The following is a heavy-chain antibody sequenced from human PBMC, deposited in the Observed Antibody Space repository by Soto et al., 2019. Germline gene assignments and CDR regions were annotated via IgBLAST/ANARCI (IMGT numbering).Heavy chain of an antibody. CDR3: ARARGGYYYSNNCVECDY. CDR2: ISVYNGNT. J-gene: IGHJ4*02. V-gene: IGHV1-18*01. CDR1: GYTFNIYG. Sequence: QVQLVQSRAEVKKPGASVKVSCKASGYTFNIYGISWVRQAPGQGLEWMGWISVYNGNTNYAEKLQGRVTMTTDTSTSTAYMELRSLRSDDTAVYYCARARGGYYYSNNCVECDYWVQGTLVTVSS. D-gene: IGHD1-26*01.